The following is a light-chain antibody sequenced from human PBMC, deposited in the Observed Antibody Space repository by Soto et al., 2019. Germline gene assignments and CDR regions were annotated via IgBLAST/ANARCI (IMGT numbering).Light chain of an antibody. J-gene: IGKJ1*01. V-gene: IGKV3-20*01. CDR2: ATP. CDR1: QTVSSTY. CDR3: QQYGSSPQT. Sequence: EIVLTQSPGTLSLSPGERVALSCRASQTVSSTYLAWYQQKPGQAPRLLIYATPSRATGIPDRFSGSGSGTDFTLTTSRLEPEDFAVYYCQQYGSSPQTFGQGTKVDIK.